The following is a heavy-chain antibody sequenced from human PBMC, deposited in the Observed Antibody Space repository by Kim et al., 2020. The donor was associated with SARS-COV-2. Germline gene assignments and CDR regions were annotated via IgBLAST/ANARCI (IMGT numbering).Heavy chain of an antibody. V-gene: IGHV3-72*01. J-gene: IGHJ4*02. CDR3: ARGGRGYSYGYGY. CDR2: TRNKANSYTT. CDR1: GFTFSDHY. Sequence: GGSLRLSCAASGFTFSDHYMDWVRQAPGKGLEWVGRTRNKANSYTTEYAASVKGRFTISRDDSKNSLYLQMNSLKTEDTAVYYCARGGRGYSYGYGYWGQGILVTVSS. D-gene: IGHD5-18*01.